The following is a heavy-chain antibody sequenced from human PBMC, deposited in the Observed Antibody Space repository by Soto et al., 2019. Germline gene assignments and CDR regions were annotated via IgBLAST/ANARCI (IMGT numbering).Heavy chain of an antibody. D-gene: IGHD3-10*01. V-gene: IGHV3-33*01. Sequence: QVQLVESGGGVVQPGRSLRLSCAASGFTFSSYGMHWVRQAPGKGLEWVAVIWYDGSNKYYADSVKGRFTISRDTSKNTLYLQMNSLRAEDTAVYYCASPSGVRGVGLRYWGQGTLVTVSS. CDR3: ASPSGVRGVGLRY. CDR1: GFTFSSYG. J-gene: IGHJ4*02. CDR2: IWYDGSNK.